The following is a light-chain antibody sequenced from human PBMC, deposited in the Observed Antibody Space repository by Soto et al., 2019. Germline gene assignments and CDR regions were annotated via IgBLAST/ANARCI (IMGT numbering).Light chain of an antibody. J-gene: IGLJ1*01. V-gene: IGLV1-44*01. CDR1: SSNIGSNT. CDR3: AAWDDSLNAYV. Sequence: QSVLTQPPSASGTPGRRVTISCSGSSSNIGSNTVNWYQQLPGTAPKLLIFSNDLRPSGVPDRFSGSKSGTSASLGISGLQSEDEADYHCAAWDDSLNAYVFGTGTKVTVL. CDR2: SND.